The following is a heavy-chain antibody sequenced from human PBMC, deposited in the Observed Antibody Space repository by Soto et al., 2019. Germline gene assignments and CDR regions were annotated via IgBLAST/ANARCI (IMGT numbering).Heavy chain of an antibody. V-gene: IGHV1-8*01. Sequence: GASLKVSCKASGYTFTSYNVNWARQATGQGLEWMGWMNPNSGNTGYAQKFQGRVTLTRNTSISTAYMEVSSLRSEDTAVYYCARASSGYGFDAFEMWGQGTMVTVSS. CDR3: ARASSGYGFDAFEM. CDR1: GYTFTSYN. J-gene: IGHJ3*02. D-gene: IGHD5-12*01. CDR2: MNPNSGNT.